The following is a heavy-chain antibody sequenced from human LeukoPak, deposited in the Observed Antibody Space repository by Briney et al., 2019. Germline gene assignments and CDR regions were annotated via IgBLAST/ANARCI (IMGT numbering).Heavy chain of an antibody. J-gene: IGHJ4*02. CDR3: ARGWFGELLSAYYFDY. D-gene: IGHD3-10*01. CDR1: GGSISSYY. V-gene: IGHV4-59*01. CDR2: IYYSGST. Sequence: SETLSLTCTVSGGSISSYYWSWIRQPPGKGLEWIGYIYYSGSTNYNPSLKSRVTISVDTSKNQFSLKLSSVTAADTAVYYCARGWFGELLSAYYFDYWGQGTLVTVSS.